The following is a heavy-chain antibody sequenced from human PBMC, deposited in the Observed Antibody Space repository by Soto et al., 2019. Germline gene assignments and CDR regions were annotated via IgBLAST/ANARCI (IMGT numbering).Heavy chain of an antibody. CDR1: GFSFSDYY. D-gene: IGHD3-10*01. Sequence: QVPLVESGGGLVKPGGSLRLSCAASGFSFSDYYMSWIRQAPGKGLEWVSYISSSSTYTKYADSVKGRFTISRDNAKNSLYLQMNSLRAEDTAVYYCAGGHFGSGSYGYFWGQGTLVTVSS. CDR3: AGGHFGSGSYGYF. CDR2: ISSSSTYT. V-gene: IGHV3-11*05. J-gene: IGHJ4*02.